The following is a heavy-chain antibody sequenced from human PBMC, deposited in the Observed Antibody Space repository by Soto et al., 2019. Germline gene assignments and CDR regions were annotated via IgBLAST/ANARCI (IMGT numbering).Heavy chain of an antibody. CDR1: GVSISNYY. V-gene: IGHV4-59*12. Sequence: PSETLSLTCTVSGVSISNYYWSWIRQPPGKGLECIRYIYYSRSTNYNPSLKSRVTISETPSKNKISPKPNNLTNDETTENYCARVNYGNYYYYYGMDDWGQGTTVTVS. J-gene: IGHJ6*02. CDR2: IYYSRST. D-gene: IGHD4-17*01. CDR3: ARVNYGNYYYYYGMDD.